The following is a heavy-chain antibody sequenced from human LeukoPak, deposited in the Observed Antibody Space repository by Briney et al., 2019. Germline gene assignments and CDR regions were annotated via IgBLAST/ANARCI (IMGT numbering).Heavy chain of an antibody. CDR3: AKGIEDYYGSGSYTGYGMDV. V-gene: IGHV3-43*02. J-gene: IGHJ6*02. CDR2: ISGDGGST. D-gene: IGHD3-10*01. Sequence: GGSLRLSCAASGFTFDDYAMHWVRQAPGKGLEWVSLISGDGGSTYYADSVKGRFTISRDNSKNSLYLQMNSLRTEDTALYYCAKGIEDYYGSGSYTGYGMDVWGQGTTVTVSS. CDR1: GFTFDDYA.